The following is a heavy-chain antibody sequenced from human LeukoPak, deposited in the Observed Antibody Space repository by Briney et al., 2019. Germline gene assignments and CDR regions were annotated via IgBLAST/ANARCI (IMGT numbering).Heavy chain of an antibody. J-gene: IGHJ4*02. D-gene: IGHD6-13*01. Sequence: GGSLRLSCAASGFTFSTYAMNWVRQAPGKGLEWVSAIGASGTGTYYADSVKGRFTISRDNSKNTLYLQMNSLRAEDTAVYYCAKDRQLVVPYYFDYWGQGTLVTVSS. CDR2: IGASGTGT. V-gene: IGHV3-23*01. CDR3: AKDRQLVVPYYFDY. CDR1: GFTFSTYA.